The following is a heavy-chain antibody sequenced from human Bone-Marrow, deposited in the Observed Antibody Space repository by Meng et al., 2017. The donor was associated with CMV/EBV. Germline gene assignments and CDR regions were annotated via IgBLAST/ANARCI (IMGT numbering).Heavy chain of an antibody. Sequence: GESLKISCAASGFTFSNAWMSWVRQAPGKGLEWVGRIKSKTDGGTTDYAAPVKGRFTISRDDSKNTLYLQMNSLRAEDTAVYYCARDLTGELYYFDYWGQGTLVTVSS. CDR1: GFTFSNAW. J-gene: IGHJ4*02. CDR3: ARDLTGELYYFDY. D-gene: IGHD7-27*01. V-gene: IGHV3-15*01. CDR2: IKSKTDGGTT.